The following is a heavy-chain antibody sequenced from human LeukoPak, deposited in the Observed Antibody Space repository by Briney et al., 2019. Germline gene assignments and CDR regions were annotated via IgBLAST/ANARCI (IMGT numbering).Heavy chain of an antibody. CDR2: INPNSGGT. CDR1: GYTFTGYY. V-gene: IGHV1-2*06. Sequence: ASVKVSCKASGYTFTGYYMYWVRQAPGQGLEWMGRINPNSGGTNYAQKFQGRVTMTRDTSITTAYMELGRLRSDDTAVYYCARDRRGYCSSTSCYVEFDPWGQGTLVTVSS. J-gene: IGHJ5*02. D-gene: IGHD2-2*01. CDR3: ARDRRGYCSSTSCYVEFDP.